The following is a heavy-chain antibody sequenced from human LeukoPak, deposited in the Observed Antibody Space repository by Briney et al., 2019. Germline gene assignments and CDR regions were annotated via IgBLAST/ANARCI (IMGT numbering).Heavy chain of an antibody. J-gene: IGHJ4*02. CDR2: IYSGGST. V-gene: IGHV3-66*01. Sequence: PGGSLRLSCAASGFTVSSNYMGWVRQAPGKGLEWVSVIYSGGSTYYADSVKGRFTISRDNSKNTLYLQMNSLRAEDTAVYYCARDTPPRIFDYWGQGTPVTVSS. CDR1: GFTVSSNY. D-gene: IGHD2/OR15-2a*01. CDR3: ARDTPPRIFDY.